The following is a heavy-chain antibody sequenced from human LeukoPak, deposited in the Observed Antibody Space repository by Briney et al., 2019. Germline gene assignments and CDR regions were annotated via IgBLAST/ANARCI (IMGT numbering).Heavy chain of an antibody. J-gene: IGHJ4*02. CDR3: ARDLLGWELHYFDY. Sequence: TGGSLRLSCAASGFTFSTYNMNWVRQAPGKGLEWVSSISGSSSYIYYADSVKGRFSISRDNAKNPLYLQMNSLRAEDTAVYYCARDLLGWELHYFDYWGQGTLVTVSS. V-gene: IGHV3-21*01. CDR1: GFTFSTYN. CDR2: ISGSSSYI. D-gene: IGHD1-26*01.